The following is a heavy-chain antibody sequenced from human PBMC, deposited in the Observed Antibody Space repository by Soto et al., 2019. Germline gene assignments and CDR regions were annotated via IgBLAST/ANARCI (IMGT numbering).Heavy chain of an antibody. D-gene: IGHD3-3*01. J-gene: IGHJ3*02. Sequence: ESGGGLVKPGGSLRLSCAASGFTFSSYSMNWVRQAPGKGLEWVSSISSSSSYIYYADSVKGRFTISRDNAKNSLYLQMNSLRAEDTAVYYCARGVDRFLDAFDIWDQGTMVTVSS. V-gene: IGHV3-21*01. CDR1: GFTFSSYS. CDR2: ISSSSSYI. CDR3: ARGVDRFLDAFDI.